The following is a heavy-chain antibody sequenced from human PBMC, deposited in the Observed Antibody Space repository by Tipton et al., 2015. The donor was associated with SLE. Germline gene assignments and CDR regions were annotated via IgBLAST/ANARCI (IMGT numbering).Heavy chain of an antibody. D-gene: IGHD3-10*01. Sequence: LRLSCTVSGGSISSYYWSWIRQPAGKGLEGIGRIYTSGSTKYNPSLKSRVTISLDTSKNQVSLKLSSVTAADTAVYYCARRSRGVYYYYMDVWGKGSTVTVSS. CDR1: GGSISSYY. J-gene: IGHJ6*03. CDR3: ARRSRGVYYYYMDV. V-gene: IGHV4-4*07. CDR2: IYTSGST.